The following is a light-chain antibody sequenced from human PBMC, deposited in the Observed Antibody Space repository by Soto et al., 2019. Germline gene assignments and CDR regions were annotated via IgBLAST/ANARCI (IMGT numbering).Light chain of an antibody. CDR2: EVS. CDR3: NSYAGSSIVV. Sequence: QSALTQPPSASGSPGQSVTISCTGTSRDVGSYNFVSWYQQHPGKAPKLMMYEVSKRPSGVPDRFSGSKSGNTASLTVSGLQAEDEADYYCNSYAGSSIVVFGGGTKLTVL. CDR1: SRDVGSYNF. J-gene: IGLJ2*01. V-gene: IGLV2-8*01.